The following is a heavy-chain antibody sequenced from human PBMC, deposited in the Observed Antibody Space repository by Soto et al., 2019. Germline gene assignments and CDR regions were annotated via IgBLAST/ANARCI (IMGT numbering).Heavy chain of an antibody. CDR2: IKQDGSEK. J-gene: IGHJ3*02. V-gene: IGHV3-7*01. CDR1: GFTFSSYW. D-gene: IGHD5-12*01. Sequence: EVQLVESGGGLVQPGGSLRLSCAASGFTFSSYWMSWVRQAPGKWLEWVANIKQDGSEKYYVDSVKGRFTISRDNAKNTLYLQMNSLRAEDTAVYYCASEGTIVATLDAFDIWGQGTMVTVSS. CDR3: ASEGTIVATLDAFDI.